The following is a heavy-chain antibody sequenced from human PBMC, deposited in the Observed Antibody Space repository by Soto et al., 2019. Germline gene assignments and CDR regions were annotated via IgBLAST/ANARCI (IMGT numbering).Heavy chain of an antibody. D-gene: IGHD3-16*01. CDR3: VKGGWLDV. J-gene: IGHJ5*02. Sequence: EVQLLESGGGLVQPGGSLRLSCAASGFSFSTFEMSWVRQAPGRGLEWVSFISDDGSRTYYADAVKGRFTISRDNSKHTLYLQMNSLTAEDTAGYAWVKGGWLDVWGQGTLVTVSS. CDR1: GFSFSTFE. V-gene: IGHV3-23*01. CDR2: ISDDGSRT.